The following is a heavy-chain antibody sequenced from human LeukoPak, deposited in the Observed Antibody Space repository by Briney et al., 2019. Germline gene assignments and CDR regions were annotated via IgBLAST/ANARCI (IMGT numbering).Heavy chain of an antibody. CDR2: ISYDGSNK. D-gene: IGHD6-13*01. J-gene: IGHJ4*02. CDR1: GFTFSSYQ. CDR3: AREGSGGSWYVRY. Sequence: GGSLRLSCAASGFTFSSYQMTWVRQAPGKGLQWVAVISYDGSNKYYADSVKGRITISRDNSKNTLYLQMNSLRAEDTAAYYCAREGSGGSWYVRYWGQGTLVIVSS. V-gene: IGHV3-30-3*01.